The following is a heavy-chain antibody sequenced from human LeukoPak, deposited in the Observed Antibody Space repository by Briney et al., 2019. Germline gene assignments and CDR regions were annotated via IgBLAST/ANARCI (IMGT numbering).Heavy chain of an antibody. CDR1: GFTFSSYG. Sequence: GGSLRLSCAASGFTFSSYGMHWVRQAPGKGLEWVAVIWYDGSNKYYADSVKGRFTISRDNSKNTLYLQMNSLRAEDTAVYYCARDRSSTSFDSSWFPRDWGQGTLVTVSS. V-gene: IGHV3-33*01. J-gene: IGHJ4*02. D-gene: IGHD2-2*01. CDR2: IWYDGSNK. CDR3: ARDRSSTSFDSSWFPRD.